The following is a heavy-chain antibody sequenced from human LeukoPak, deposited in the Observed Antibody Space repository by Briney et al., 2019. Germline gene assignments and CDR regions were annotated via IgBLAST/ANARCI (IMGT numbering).Heavy chain of an antibody. CDR2: IKQDGSEK. J-gene: IGHJ4*02. Sequence: GGSLRLSCAASGFTFSSYWMSWVRQAPGKGLEWVANIKQDGSEKYYVDSVKGRFTISRDNAKNSLYLQMNSLRAEDTAVYYCARSNKDIVLMVYAHFDYWGQGTLVTVSS. CDR1: GFTFSSYW. D-gene: IGHD2-8*01. V-gene: IGHV3-7*01. CDR3: ARSNKDIVLMVYAHFDY.